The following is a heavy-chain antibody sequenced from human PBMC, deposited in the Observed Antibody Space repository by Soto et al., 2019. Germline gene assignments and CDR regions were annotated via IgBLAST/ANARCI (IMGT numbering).Heavy chain of an antibody. CDR1: GGTFSSYT. V-gene: IGHV1-69*02. CDR3: ARGIEMAPVHNWFDP. CDR2: IIPILGIA. Sequence: QVQLVQSGAEVKKPGSSVKVSCKASGGTFSSYTISWVRQAPGQGLEWMGRIIPILGIANYAQKFQGRVTIXADPSXXTAYMELTSLRSEDTAVYYCARGIEMAPVHNWFDPWGQGTLVTVSS. D-gene: IGHD2-15*01. J-gene: IGHJ5*02.